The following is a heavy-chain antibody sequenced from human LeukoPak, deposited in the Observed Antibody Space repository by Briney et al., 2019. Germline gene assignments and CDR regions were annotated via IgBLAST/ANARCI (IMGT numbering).Heavy chain of an antibody. Sequence: ASVKVSCKASGYTFTSNYIHWARQAPGQGLEWMGMIYPRDGSTSYAQKLQGRVTMTTDTSTSTAYMELRSLRSDDTAVYYCARDSTRSYYQRAHDYWGQGTLVTVSS. D-gene: IGHD3-10*01. CDR3: ARDSTRSYYQRAHDY. V-gene: IGHV1-46*01. CDR2: IYPRDGST. CDR1: GYTFTSNY. J-gene: IGHJ4*02.